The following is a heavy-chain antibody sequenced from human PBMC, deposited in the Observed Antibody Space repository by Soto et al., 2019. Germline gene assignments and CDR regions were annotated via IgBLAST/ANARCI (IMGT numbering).Heavy chain of an antibody. D-gene: IGHD3-10*01. Sequence: SETLSLTCTVSGGSISSGGYYWSWIRQHPGKGLEWIGYIYYSGSTYYNPSLKSRVTISVDTSKNQFSLKLSSVTAADTAVYYCARDRRSLMVRDYGMDVWGQGTTVTVSS. CDR3: ARDRRSLMVRDYGMDV. V-gene: IGHV4-31*03. J-gene: IGHJ6*02. CDR1: GGSISSGGYY. CDR2: IYYSGST.